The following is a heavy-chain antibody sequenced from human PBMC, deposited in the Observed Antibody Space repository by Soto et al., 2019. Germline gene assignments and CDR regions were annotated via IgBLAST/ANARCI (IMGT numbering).Heavy chain of an antibody. V-gene: IGHV4-39*01. J-gene: IGHJ6*02. D-gene: IGHD2-2*01. CDR3: ASEHVVPAATSGVDPPLYYYYYGMDV. Sequence: SVTLPLTCTVSGGSIGSSSYYWGWIRQPPRKGLEWLGSIYYSGSTYYNPSLKSRVTISVDTSKNQFSLKLSSVTAADTAVYYCASEHVVPAATSGVDPPLYYYYYGMDVWGQGTTVTVSS. CDR2: IYYSGST. CDR1: GGSIGSSSYY.